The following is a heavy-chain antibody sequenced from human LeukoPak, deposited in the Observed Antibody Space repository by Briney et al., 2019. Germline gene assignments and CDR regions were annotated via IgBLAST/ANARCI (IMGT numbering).Heavy chain of an antibody. CDR1: GFTFDDHS. J-gene: IGHJ4*02. CDR3: ARRAGAYSHPYDY. CDR2: IYSDNT. Sequence: PGGSLRLSCAASGFTFDDHSMNWVRQAPGKGLEWVSFIYSDNTHYSDSVKGRFTISRDNSKNTLYLQVNSLRAEDTAVYYCARRAGAYSHPYDYWGQGTLVTVSS. D-gene: IGHD4/OR15-4a*01. V-gene: IGHV3-53*01.